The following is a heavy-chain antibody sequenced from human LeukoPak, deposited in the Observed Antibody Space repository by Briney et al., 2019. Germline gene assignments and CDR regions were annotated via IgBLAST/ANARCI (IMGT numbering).Heavy chain of an antibody. CDR3: ARRNYPYYYFDY. CDR2: FYDSGST. Sequence: SETLSLTCTVSGGSINSQFWTWIRQPPGKGLEWIGYFYDSGSTNYNPSLKSRVSISRDTSKNQFSLKLTSVTAADTAVYYCARRNYPYYYFDYWGQGTTVTVSS. J-gene: IGHJ4*03. V-gene: IGHV4-59*11. CDR1: GGSINSQF. D-gene: IGHD1-26*01.